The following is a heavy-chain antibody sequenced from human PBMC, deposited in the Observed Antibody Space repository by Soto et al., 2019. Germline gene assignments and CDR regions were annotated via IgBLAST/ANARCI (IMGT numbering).Heavy chain of an antibody. Sequence: QVQLQQWGAGLLKPSETLSLTCAVYGGSVGGYYWSWVRQPPGKGLEWIGEINHSGSITYAPSLKSRVPMSVDTSNNQFSLRLNSVTAADTAVYYCARGEVTTGVFWGQGTQVTVSS. J-gene: IGHJ4*02. CDR1: GGSVGGYY. CDR2: INHSGSI. V-gene: IGHV4-34*02. CDR3: ARGEVTTGVF. D-gene: IGHD4-17*01.